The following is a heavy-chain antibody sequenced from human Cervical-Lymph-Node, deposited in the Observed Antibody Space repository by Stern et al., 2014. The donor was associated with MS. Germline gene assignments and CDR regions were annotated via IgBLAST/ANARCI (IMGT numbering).Heavy chain of an antibody. CDR1: GYTFTNYG. D-gene: IGHD3-9*01. Sequence: VQLVQSGAEVKKPGASVKVSCKTSGYTFTNYGITWVRQAPGQGLEWIGWINTFKINTNYAQKFQGRVTMTTDTSTSTAYMELRSLSSDDTAVYYCAREERVYGLLTDYPYFYYYYGMDVWGQGTTVTVSS. J-gene: IGHJ6*02. CDR2: INTFKINT. CDR3: AREERVYGLLTDYPYFYYYYGMDV. V-gene: IGHV1-18*01.